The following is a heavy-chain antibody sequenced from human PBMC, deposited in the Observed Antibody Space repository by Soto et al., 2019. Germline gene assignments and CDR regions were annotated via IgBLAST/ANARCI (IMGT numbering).Heavy chain of an antibody. D-gene: IGHD2-21*01. CDR1: GFTLGTYA. CDR3: ERADCGGQCACDY. J-gene: IGHJ4*02. V-gene: IGHV3-33*01. Sequence: PGGSLRLSCTASGFTLGTYAMHWVRQAPGKGLEWVAGIWYDGRIENYADSVKGRFSISRDNSKNTVALHMNSLRVEDTAIYYCERADCGGQCACDYWGQGALVTVSS. CDR2: IWYDGRIE.